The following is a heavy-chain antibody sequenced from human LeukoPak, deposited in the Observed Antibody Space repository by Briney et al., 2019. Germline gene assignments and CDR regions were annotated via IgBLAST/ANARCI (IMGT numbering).Heavy chain of an antibody. CDR1: GGSISSYY. V-gene: IGHV4-59*12. J-gene: IGHJ4*02. CDR3: ARENYYDSSGYS. CDR2: IYYSGST. D-gene: IGHD3-22*01. Sequence: SETLSLTCTVSGGSISSYYWSWIRQPPGKGLEWIGYIYYSGSTNYNPSLKSRVTISVDTSKNQFSLKLSSATAADTAVYYCARENYYDSSGYSWGQGTLVTVSS.